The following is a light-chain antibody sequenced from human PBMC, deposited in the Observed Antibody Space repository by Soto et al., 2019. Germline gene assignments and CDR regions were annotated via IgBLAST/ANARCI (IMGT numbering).Light chain of an antibody. V-gene: IGKV1-39*01. Sequence: DIQMTQSPSSLSASVGDRVTLTRRASQSISSFLNWYQQKPGKAPKVLIYGASSLQTGVPSRFSGSGSGTDFTLTISSLQPEDSATYYCQQSHSAWTFGQGTKVEI. CDR3: QQSHSAWT. J-gene: IGKJ1*01. CDR1: QSISSF. CDR2: GAS.